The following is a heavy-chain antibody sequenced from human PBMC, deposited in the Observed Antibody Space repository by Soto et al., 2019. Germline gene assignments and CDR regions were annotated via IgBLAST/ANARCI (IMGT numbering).Heavy chain of an antibody. D-gene: IGHD2-2*01. CDR3: AKDILGVVPAASFYGMDV. Sequence: GGSLRLSCAASGFTFDDYAMHWVRQAPGKGLEWASGISWNSGSIGYADSVKGRFTISRDNAKNSLYLQMNSLRAEDTALYYCAKDILGVVPAASFYGMDVWGQGTTVTVSS. CDR1: GFTFDDYA. CDR2: ISWNSGSI. J-gene: IGHJ6*02. V-gene: IGHV3-9*01.